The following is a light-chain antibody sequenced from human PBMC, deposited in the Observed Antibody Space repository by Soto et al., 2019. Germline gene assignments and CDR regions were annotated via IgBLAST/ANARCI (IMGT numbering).Light chain of an antibody. J-gene: IGKJ1*01. Sequence: EIGMTQSPAALSVSPGDRATLSCRASQSVDNDLAWYQQKPGQPPRLLIYDASSRATGIPDRFSGSGSGTDFTLTISRLEPEDFAVYYCQQYGSSLWTFGQGTKVDIK. CDR3: QQYGSSLWT. CDR2: DAS. V-gene: IGKV3-20*01. CDR1: QSVDND.